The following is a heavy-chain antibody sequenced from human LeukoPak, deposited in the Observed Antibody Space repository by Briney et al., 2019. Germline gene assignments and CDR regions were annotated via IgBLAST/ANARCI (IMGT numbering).Heavy chain of an antibody. CDR3: ARDRYCSTTSCSPTGLAY. CDR2: ISSRGSSI. D-gene: IGHD2-2*01. V-gene: IGHV3-48*03. Sequence: GGSLRLSCATSGFTLSSYNMNWVRQAPGKGLEWVSYISSRGSSIQYADSVKGRFTISRDNAKNSLYLQMNSLRAEDTAVYYCARDRYCSTTSCSPTGLAYWGQGTLVTVSS. J-gene: IGHJ4*02. CDR1: GFTLSSYN.